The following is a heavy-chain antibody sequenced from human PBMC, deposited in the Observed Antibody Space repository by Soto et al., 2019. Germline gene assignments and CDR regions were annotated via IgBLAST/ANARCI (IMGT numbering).Heavy chain of an antibody. Sequence: QVQLQESGPGLVKPSQTLSLTCTVSGGSISSGGYYWSWIRQHPGKGLEWIGYIYYSGSTYYNPSLKSRVTLSVSPSKSQVPLKLSSLTAADTAMCYCATSVTPWGQGTLVTFAS. D-gene: IGHD3-10*01. CDR1: GGSISSGGYY. CDR2: IYYSGST. V-gene: IGHV4-31*03. CDR3: ATSVTP. J-gene: IGHJ5*02.